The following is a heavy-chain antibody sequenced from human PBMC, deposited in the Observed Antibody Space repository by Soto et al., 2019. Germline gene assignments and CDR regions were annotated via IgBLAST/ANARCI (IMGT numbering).Heavy chain of an antibody. J-gene: IGHJ4*02. D-gene: IGHD2-2*01. CDR2: ISAYNGNT. CDR1: GYTFTSYG. V-gene: IGHV1-18*01. Sequence: QVQLVQSGAEVKKPGASVKVSCKASGYTFTSYGISWVRQAPGQGLEWMGWISAYNGNTNYAQKPHGRVTMTTDTSTSTAYMELRSLRSDDTAVYYCAREQSYQLLTRVGLDYWGQGTLVTVSS. CDR3: AREQSYQLLTRVGLDY.